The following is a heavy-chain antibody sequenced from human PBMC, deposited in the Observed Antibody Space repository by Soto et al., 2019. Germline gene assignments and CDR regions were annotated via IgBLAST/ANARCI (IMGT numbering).Heavy chain of an antibody. CDR1: GGTFSSYT. J-gene: IGHJ5*02. Sequence: ASVKVSCKASGGTFSSYTISWVRQAPGQGLEWMGRIIPILGIANYAQKFQGRVTITADKSTSTAYMELSSLRSEDTAVYYCARDLDGSSGWFDPWGQGTLVTVSS. V-gene: IGHV1-69*04. D-gene: IGHD6-13*01. CDR3: ARDLDGSSGWFDP. CDR2: IIPILGIA.